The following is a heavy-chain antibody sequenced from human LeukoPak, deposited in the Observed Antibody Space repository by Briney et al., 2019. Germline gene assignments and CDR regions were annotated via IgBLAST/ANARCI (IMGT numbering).Heavy chain of an antibody. Sequence: GGSLRLSCAASGFTFSSYSMNWVRQAPGKGLEWVSYISSSSSTIYYADSVKGRFTISRDNAKNSLYLQMNSLRAEDTAVYYCAREEWHDYSGNWFDPWGQGTLVTVSS. CDR2: ISSSSSTI. D-gene: IGHD4-11*01. CDR3: AREEWHDYSGNWFDP. CDR1: GFTFSSYS. V-gene: IGHV3-48*04. J-gene: IGHJ5*02.